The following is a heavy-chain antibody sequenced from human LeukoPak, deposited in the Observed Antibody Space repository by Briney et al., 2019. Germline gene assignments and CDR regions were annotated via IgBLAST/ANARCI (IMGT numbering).Heavy chain of an antibody. J-gene: IGHJ4*02. CDR2: INHSGST. D-gene: IGHD4-17*01. CDR1: GGSFSGYY. Sequence: SETLSLTCAVYGGSFSGYYWSWIRQPPGKGLKWMGEINHSGSTNSNPSLNSRVTISVDTSNTQFSLKLSSVPAADTAVYYCARASHDYGDYSHFDYWGQGTLVTVSS. CDR3: ARASHDYGDYSHFDY. V-gene: IGHV4-34*01.